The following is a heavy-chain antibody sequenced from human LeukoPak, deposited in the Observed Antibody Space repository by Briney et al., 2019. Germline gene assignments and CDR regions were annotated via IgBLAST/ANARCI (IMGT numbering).Heavy chain of an antibody. CDR3: ARADWNAELTTFDY. Sequence: PSQTLSLTCTVSGGSISSGGYYWTWIRQHPGKGLEWIGYIYYSGSTYYNPSLKSRVTISVDTSKNQFSLRLRSVTAARTAVYYCARADWNAELTTFDYWGQGTLVTVSS. D-gene: IGHD1-1*01. CDR1: GGSISSGGYY. V-gene: IGHV4-31*03. J-gene: IGHJ4*02. CDR2: IYYSGST.